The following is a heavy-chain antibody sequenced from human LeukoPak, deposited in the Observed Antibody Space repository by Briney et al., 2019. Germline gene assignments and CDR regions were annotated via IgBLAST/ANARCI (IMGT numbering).Heavy chain of an antibody. J-gene: IGHJ4*02. CDR3: AKETYYYDSSGHLGG. D-gene: IGHD3-22*01. V-gene: IGHV3-11*01. Sequence: GGSLRLSCAASGFTFSDHYMSWIRQAPGKGLEWVSYISSSGSTTYYADSVKGRFTISRDNSKNTLYLQMNSLRAEDTAVYYCAKETYYYDSSGHLGGWGQGTLVTVSS. CDR1: GFTFSDHY. CDR2: ISSSGSTT.